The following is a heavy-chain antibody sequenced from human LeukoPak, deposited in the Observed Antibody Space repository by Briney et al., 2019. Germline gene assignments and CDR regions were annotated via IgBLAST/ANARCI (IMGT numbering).Heavy chain of an antibody. J-gene: IGHJ4*02. V-gene: IGHV5-51*01. CDR1: GFSFTSYL. CDR2: IYPSESDT. CDR3: ARHSAPGGSSGSHPPVY. D-gene: IGHD1-26*01. Sequence: GESLKISRKASGFSFTSYLIARVRPIPGKGLEGMGIIYPSESDTRHSPSFQGQVPLSAAKSIRTTYLQWSSLPASDTATYYCARHSAPGGSSGSHPPVYWGQGTLVTVSS.